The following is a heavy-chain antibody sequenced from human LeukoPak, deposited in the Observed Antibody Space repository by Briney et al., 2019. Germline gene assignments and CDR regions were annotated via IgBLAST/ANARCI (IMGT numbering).Heavy chain of an antibody. D-gene: IGHD6-13*01. CDR2: ISAYNGNT. Sequence: ASVKVSCKASGYTFTSYGISWVRQAPGQGLEWMGWISAYNGNTNYAQKLQGRVTMTTDTSTSTAYMEPRSLRSDDTAVYYCARDPGYSSSWYYFDYWGQGTLVTVSS. CDR3: ARDPGYSSSWYYFDY. J-gene: IGHJ4*02. CDR1: GYTFTSYG. V-gene: IGHV1-18*01.